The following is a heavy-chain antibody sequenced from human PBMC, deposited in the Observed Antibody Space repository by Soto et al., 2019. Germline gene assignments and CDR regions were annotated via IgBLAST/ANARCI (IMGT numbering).Heavy chain of an antibody. CDR2: IYYSGST. J-gene: IGHJ4*02. CDR1: GGSISSSSYY. V-gene: IGHV4-39*01. Sequence: SETLSLTCTVSGGSISSSSYYWGWIRQPPGKGLEWIGSIYYSGSTYYNPFLKSRVTISVDTSKNQFSLKLSSVTAADTAVYYCARLVSGSYYDYWGQGTLVTVSS. D-gene: IGHD1-26*01. CDR3: ARLVSGSYYDY.